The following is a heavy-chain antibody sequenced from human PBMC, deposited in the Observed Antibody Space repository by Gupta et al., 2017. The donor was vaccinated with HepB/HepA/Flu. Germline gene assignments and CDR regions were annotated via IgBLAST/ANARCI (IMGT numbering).Heavy chain of an antibody. CDR1: GFTFSNSA. V-gene: IGHV3-48*02. Sequence: EVQLVASGGGLVQPGGSLRLSCAASGFTFSNSAMHWVRQAPGKGLEWVSYIKASGQPTFYADSVKGRFIISRDNVKNSLFLQMNRRRDDDTAIYYCTKDDYWGQGTLVTVSS. CDR3: TKDDY. J-gene: IGHJ4*02. CDR2: IKASGQPT.